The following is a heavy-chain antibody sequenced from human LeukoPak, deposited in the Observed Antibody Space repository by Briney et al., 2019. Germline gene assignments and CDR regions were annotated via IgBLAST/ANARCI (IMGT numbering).Heavy chain of an antibody. CDR1: GYTFTSYY. Sequence: ASVKVSCNASGYTFTSYYMHWVRQAPGQGLEWMGIINPSGGSTSYAQKFQGRVTMTRDTSTSTVYMEPSSLRSEDTAVYYCARDPHSVGDYWGQGTLVTVSS. J-gene: IGHJ4*02. CDR3: ARDPHSVGDY. V-gene: IGHV1-46*01. CDR2: INPSGGST. D-gene: IGHD6-13*01.